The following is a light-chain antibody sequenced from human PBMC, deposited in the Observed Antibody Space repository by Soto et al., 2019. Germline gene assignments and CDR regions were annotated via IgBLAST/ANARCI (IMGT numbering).Light chain of an antibody. J-gene: IGKJ4*01. V-gene: IGKV3-11*01. CDR1: QSVSSY. Sequence: EIVLTQSPATLSLSPGERATLSCRASQSVSSYLAWYQQKPGQAPRLLIYGASNRATGIPARFSGSGSGTDFTLTISSLEPEDFATYFCQQANSFPFTFGGGTKVEIE. CDR2: GAS. CDR3: QQANSFPFT.